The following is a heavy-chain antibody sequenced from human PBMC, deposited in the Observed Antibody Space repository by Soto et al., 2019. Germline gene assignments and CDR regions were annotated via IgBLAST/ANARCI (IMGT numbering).Heavy chain of an antibody. Sequence: GGSLRLSCAASGFTFSSYAMSWVRQAPGKGLEWVSAISGSGGSTYYADSVKGRFTISRDNSKNTLYLQMNSLRAEDTAVYYCAKDLEPPITMVRGDPFDYRGQGTLVTVSS. J-gene: IGHJ4*02. CDR2: ISGSGGST. CDR3: AKDLEPPITMVRGDPFDY. D-gene: IGHD3-10*01. V-gene: IGHV3-23*01. CDR1: GFTFSSYA.